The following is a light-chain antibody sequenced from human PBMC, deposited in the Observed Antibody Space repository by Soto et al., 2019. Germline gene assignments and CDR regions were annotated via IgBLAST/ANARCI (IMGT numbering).Light chain of an antibody. J-gene: IGLJ1*01. V-gene: IGLV2-14*03. Sequence: QSALTQPASVSGSPGQSITVSCTGTSSDVGGYNYVSWYQQHPGKAPRLMIYDVTNRPSGVSDRFSGSKSGNTASLTISGFQAEDEADYYCSSYRRGSTYVFGTGTKLTVL. CDR1: SSDVGGYNY. CDR3: SSYRRGSTYV. CDR2: DVT.